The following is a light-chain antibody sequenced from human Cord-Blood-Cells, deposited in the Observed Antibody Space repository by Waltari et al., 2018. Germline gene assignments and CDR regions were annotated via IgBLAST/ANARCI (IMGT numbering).Light chain of an antibody. CDR3: SSYTSSSTRV. CDR2: DVS. V-gene: IGLV2-14*01. J-gene: IGLJ2*01. CDR1: SSHVRGYNY. Sequence: LTQPASVSGYPGQSITISCTGTSSHVRGYNYVSWYQQHPGKAPKLMIYDVSNRPSGVSKRFSGSKSGNTASLTISGLQAEDEADYYCSSYTSSSTRVFGGGTKLTVL.